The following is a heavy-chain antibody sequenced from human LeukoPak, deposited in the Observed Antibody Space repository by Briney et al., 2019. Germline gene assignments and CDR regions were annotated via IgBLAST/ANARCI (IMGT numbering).Heavy chain of an antibody. J-gene: IGHJ6*02. Sequence: HPGGSLRFSCAASGFTFSSYVMNWVRQAPGKGLEWVSGISDSGGGTYYADSVKGRFTISRDNSKNTLYLQMNSLRAEDSAVFYCARDEGGGYCSGGSCLLYGMDVWGQGTTVTVSS. D-gene: IGHD2-15*01. V-gene: IGHV3-23*01. CDR1: GFTFSSYV. CDR3: ARDEGGGYCSGGSCLLYGMDV. CDR2: ISDSGGGT.